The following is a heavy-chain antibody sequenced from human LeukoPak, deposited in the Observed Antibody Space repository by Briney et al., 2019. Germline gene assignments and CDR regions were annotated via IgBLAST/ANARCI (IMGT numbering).Heavy chain of an antibody. CDR2: IYSGGST. D-gene: IGHD5-24*01. CDR3: ARMNRDGYSNYFDY. V-gene: IGHV3-53*01. CDR1: GFTVSSNY. Sequence: PGGSLRLSCAASGFTVSSNYMSWVRQAPGKGLEWVSVIYSGGSTYYADSVKGRFTISRDNSKNTLYLQMNSLRAEDTAVYYCARMNRDGYSNYFDYWGQGTLVAVSS. J-gene: IGHJ4*02.